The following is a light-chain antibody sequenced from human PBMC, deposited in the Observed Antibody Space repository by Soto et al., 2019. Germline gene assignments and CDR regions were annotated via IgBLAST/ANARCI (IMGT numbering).Light chain of an antibody. CDR3: SAWDASLNGYV. J-gene: IGLJ1*01. CDR2: SNY. V-gene: IGLV1-44*01. CDR1: SSNIGSKT. Sequence: VLTQPPSASGTPGQRVTISCSGSSSNIGSKTVNWYQQLPGTAPKLLIYSNYQRPSGVPDRFSGSKSGTSASLAISGLQSEDEADYYCSAWDASLNGYVFGTGTKVTV.